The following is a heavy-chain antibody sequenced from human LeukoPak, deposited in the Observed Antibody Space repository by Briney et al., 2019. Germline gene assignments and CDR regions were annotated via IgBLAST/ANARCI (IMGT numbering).Heavy chain of an antibody. V-gene: IGHV1-24*01. CDR2: FDPEDGET. CDR1: GYTLTELS. J-gene: IGHJ5*02. CDR3: ATDSGYSSGWHEGGTWFDP. D-gene: IGHD6-19*01. Sequence: ASVKVSCKVSGYTLTELSMHWVRQAPGKGLEWMGGFDPEDGETIYAQKFQGRVTMTEDTSTDTAYMELSSLRSEDAAVYYCATDSGYSSGWHEGGTWFDPWGQGTLVTVSS.